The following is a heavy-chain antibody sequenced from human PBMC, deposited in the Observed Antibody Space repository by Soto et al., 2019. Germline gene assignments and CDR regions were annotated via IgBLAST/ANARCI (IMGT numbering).Heavy chain of an antibody. J-gene: IGHJ4*02. Sequence: PGESLKISCKGSGYHFTNYWIGWVRQMPGKGLEWMGFIYPSDSDTRYSPSFQGQVTISADKSISTAYLQWSSLKASDTAMYHCARPIGALSTTDFTYWGQGTLVTVS. CDR3: ARPIGALSTTDFTY. CDR1: GYHFTNYW. CDR2: IYPSDSDT. V-gene: IGHV5-51*01. D-gene: IGHD3-22*01.